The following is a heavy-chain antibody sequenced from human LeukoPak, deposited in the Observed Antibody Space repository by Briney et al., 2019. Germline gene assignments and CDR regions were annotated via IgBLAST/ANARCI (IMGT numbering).Heavy chain of an antibody. V-gene: IGHV3-23*01. D-gene: IGHD5-12*01. CDR3: ARVKVATIYYFDY. CDR1: GFTLSSYA. Sequence: PGGSLRLSCAASGFTLSSYAMSWVRQAPGKGLEWVSAISGSGGSTYYADSVKGRFTISRDNSKNTLYLQMNSLRAEDTAVYYCARVKVATIYYFDYWGQGTLVTVSS. J-gene: IGHJ4*02. CDR2: ISGSGGST.